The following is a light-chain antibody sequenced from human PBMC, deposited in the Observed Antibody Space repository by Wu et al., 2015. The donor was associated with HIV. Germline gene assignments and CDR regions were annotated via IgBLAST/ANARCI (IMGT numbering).Light chain of an antibody. V-gene: IGKV1-39*01. CDR2: AAS. Sequence: DIQMTQSPSSLSASVGDRVTITCRASQSISSYLNWYQQKPGKAPDLLIYAASTLQSGVPSRFSGSGSGTDFTLTINYLQSEDFATYYCQQYYSFPHTFGGGTKVEIK. CDR1: QSISSY. J-gene: IGKJ4*01. CDR3: QQYYSFPHT.